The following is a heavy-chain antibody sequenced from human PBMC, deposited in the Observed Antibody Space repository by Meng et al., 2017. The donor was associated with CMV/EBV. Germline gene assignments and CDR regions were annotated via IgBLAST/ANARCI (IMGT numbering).Heavy chain of an antibody. Sequence: GGSLRLSCAASGFTFSSYAMHWVRQAPGKGLEWVAVISYDGSNKYYADSVKGRFTISRDNSKNTLYLQMNSLRAEDTAVYYCARGTKYHLRRWFDYWGQGTLVTVSS. D-gene: IGHD2-2*01. CDR1: GFTFSSYA. V-gene: IGHV3-30*04. J-gene: IGHJ4*02. CDR2: ISYDGSNK. CDR3: ARGTKYHLRRWFDY.